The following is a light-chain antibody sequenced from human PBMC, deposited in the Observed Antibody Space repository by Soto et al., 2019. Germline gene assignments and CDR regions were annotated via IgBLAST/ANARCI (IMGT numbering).Light chain of an antibody. V-gene: IGLV1-40*01. CDR1: SSNIGADYD. CDR2: RNS. Sequence: QSVLTQPPSVSGAPGQRVTISCTGSSSNIGADYDVHWYQQLPGTAPRLLIFRNSNRPSGVPDRFSGSKSGTSASLAITGLQAEDEADYYCQSYDSSLSCYVFGTGTKVTVL. J-gene: IGLJ1*01. CDR3: QSYDSSLSCYV.